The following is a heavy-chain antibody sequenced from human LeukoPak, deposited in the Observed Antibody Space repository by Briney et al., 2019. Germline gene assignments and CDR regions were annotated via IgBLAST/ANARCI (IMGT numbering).Heavy chain of an antibody. CDR1: GFTFSSYS. V-gene: IGHV3-21*01. CDR3: AELGITMIGGV. CDR2: ISSSSIYI. Sequence: GGSLRLSCAASGFTFSSYSMNWVRQAPGKGLEWVSSISSSSIYIYFADSLKGRFTISRDNAKNSLYLQMNSLRAEDTAVYYCAELGITMIGGVWGKGTTVTISS. D-gene: IGHD3-10*02. J-gene: IGHJ6*04.